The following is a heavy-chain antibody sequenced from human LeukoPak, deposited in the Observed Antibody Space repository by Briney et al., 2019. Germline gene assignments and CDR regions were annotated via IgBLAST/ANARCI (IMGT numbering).Heavy chain of an antibody. CDR2: ISIGGDTT. CDR1: GFTFSSHG. J-gene: IGHJ4*02. D-gene: IGHD4-17*01. CDR3: AKEIRPNDC. Sequence: KSGGSLRLSCAASGFTFSSHGMCWVRQAPGRGLEWVSSISIGGDTTYSDSVEGRFTISRDNSKNTLYLQLDSLRAEDTAIYYCAKEIRPNDCWGQGTLVTVSS. V-gene: IGHV3-23*01.